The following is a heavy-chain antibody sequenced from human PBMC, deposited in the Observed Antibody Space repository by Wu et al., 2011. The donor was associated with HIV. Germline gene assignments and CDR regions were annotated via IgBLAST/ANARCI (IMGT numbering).Heavy chain of an antibody. CDR3: ARVYGYYYDSSGYYKYNWFDP. CDR2: ISAYNGNT. CDR1: GYTFTSYG. D-gene: IGHD3-22*01. V-gene: IGHV1-18*01. J-gene: IGHJ5*02. Sequence: QVQLVQSGAEVKKPGASVKVSRKASGYTFTSYGISWVRQAPGQGLEWMGWISAYNGNTNYAQKLQGRVTMTTDTSTSTAYMELRSLRSDDTAVYYCARVYGYYYDSSGYYKYNWFDPWGQGTLVTVSS.